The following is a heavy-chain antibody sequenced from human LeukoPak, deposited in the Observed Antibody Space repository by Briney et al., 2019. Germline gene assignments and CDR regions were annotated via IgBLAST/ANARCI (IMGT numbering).Heavy chain of an antibody. D-gene: IGHD3-22*01. CDR2: ISSSSSYI. V-gene: IGHV3-21*01. CDR1: GFTFSSHS. J-gene: IGHJ4*02. CDR3: ASNYDSSNYYGFDY. Sequence: GGSLRLSCAASGFTFSSHSMNWVRQAPGKGLEWVSSISSSSSYIYYADSVKGRFTISRDNAKNSLYLQMNSLRAEDTAVYYCASNYDSSNYYGFDYWGQGTLVTVSS.